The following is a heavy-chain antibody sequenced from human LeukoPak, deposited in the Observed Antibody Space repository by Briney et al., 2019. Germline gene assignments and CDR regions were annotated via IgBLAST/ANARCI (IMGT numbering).Heavy chain of an antibody. CDR1: GFTFSSYW. Sequence: GGLRLSCAASGFTFSSYWMSWVRQAPGKGLEWVANIKQDGSEKYYVDSVKGRFTISRDNAKNSLYLQMNSLRAEDTAVYYCARDLSTASFDYWGQGTLVTVSS. CDR3: ARDLSTASFDY. D-gene: IGHD5-18*01. CDR2: IKQDGSEK. V-gene: IGHV3-7*01. J-gene: IGHJ4*02.